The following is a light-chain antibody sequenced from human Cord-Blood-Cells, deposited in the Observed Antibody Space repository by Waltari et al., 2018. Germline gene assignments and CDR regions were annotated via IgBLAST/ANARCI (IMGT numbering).Light chain of an antibody. V-gene: IGLV1-40*01. CDR2: GTR. CDR1: SSNIGAGYD. Sequence: QSVLTQPPSVSGAPGQRVTISCTGSSSNIGAGYDVHWYQQLPGTAPKLPIQGTRKRPSGGPAPFAGPQSGPPGLLAITGLQAEDEADYYCQSYDSSLSGSVFGTGTKVTVL. CDR3: QSYDSSLSGSV. J-gene: IGLJ1*01.